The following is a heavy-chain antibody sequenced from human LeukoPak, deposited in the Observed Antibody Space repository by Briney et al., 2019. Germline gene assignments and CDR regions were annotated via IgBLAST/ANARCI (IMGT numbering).Heavy chain of an antibody. D-gene: IGHD5-24*01. CDR2: IYPGDSDT. J-gene: IGHJ4*02. V-gene: IGHV5-51*01. Sequence: GESLKISCKGSGYSFTSYWIGWVRQMPGKGLEWMGIIYPGDSDTRYSPSFQGQATISADKSISTAYPQWSSLKASDTAMYYCARQGIESKWLQYSFDFWGQGTLVTVSS. CDR1: GYSFTSYW. CDR3: ARQGIESKWLQYSFDF.